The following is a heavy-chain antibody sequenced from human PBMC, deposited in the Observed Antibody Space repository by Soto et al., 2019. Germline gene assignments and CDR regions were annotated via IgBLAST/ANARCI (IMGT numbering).Heavy chain of an antibody. D-gene: IGHD2-2*03. J-gene: IGHJ6*02. CDR3: ARGAGYCITTRCQRGYHYYGMDV. V-gene: IGHV1-69*13. CDR1: GGTFSSYA. Sequence: SVKVSCKASGGTFSSYAISWVRQAPGQGLEWMGGIIPIFGTANYAQKFQGRVTINADESTSTAYMELSSLRSEDTAVYYCARGAGYCITTRCQRGYHYYGMDVWGQ. CDR2: IIPIFGTA.